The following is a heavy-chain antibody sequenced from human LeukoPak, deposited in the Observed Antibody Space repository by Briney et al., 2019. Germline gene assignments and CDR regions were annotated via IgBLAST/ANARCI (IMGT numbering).Heavy chain of an antibody. CDR2: INPNSGGT. J-gene: IGHJ5*02. V-gene: IGHV1-2*02. Sequence: ASVKVSCKASGYAFTGYYMHWVRQAPGQGLEWMGWINPNSGGTNYAQKFQGRVTMTRDTSISTAYMELSRLRSDDTAVYYCARVAYCGGDCDLHNWFDPWAREPWSPSPQ. CDR1: GYAFTGYY. CDR3: ARVAYCGGDCDLHNWFDP. D-gene: IGHD2-21*02.